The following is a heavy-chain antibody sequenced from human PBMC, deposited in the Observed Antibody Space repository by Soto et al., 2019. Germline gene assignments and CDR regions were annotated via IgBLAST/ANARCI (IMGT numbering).Heavy chain of an antibody. Sequence: TLSLTSAVSGGSISSGGYYWSWIRQHPGKGLEWIGYIYYSGSTYYNPSLKSRVTISVDTSKNQFSLKLSSVTAADTAVYYCARKVGYSSSWAWFDHWGQGTLFTVSS. CDR3: ARKVGYSSSWAWFDH. CDR1: GGSISSGGYY. V-gene: IGHV4-31*11. CDR2: IYYSGST. D-gene: IGHD6-13*01. J-gene: IGHJ5*02.